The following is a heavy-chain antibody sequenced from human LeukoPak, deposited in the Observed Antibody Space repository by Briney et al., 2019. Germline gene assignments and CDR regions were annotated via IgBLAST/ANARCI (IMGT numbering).Heavy chain of an antibody. J-gene: IGHJ4*02. CDR2: INHSGST. V-gene: IGHV4-34*01. CDR1: GGSFSGYY. Sequence: SETLSLTCAVYGGSFSGYYWSWIRQPPGKGLEWIGEINHSGSTNYNPSLKSRVTISVDTSKNQFSLKLSSVTAADTVVYYCARGTRALRVRFDYWGQGTLVTVSS. CDR3: ARGTRALRVRFDY. D-gene: IGHD5-12*01.